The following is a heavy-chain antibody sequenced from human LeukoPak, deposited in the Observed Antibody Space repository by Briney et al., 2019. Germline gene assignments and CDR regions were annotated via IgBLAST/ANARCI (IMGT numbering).Heavy chain of an antibody. V-gene: IGHV4-59*12. J-gene: IGHJ4*02. CDR3: ARAIEAAGHFDY. Sequence: PSETLSLTCTVSGGSISSYYWSWIRQPPGKRLEWIGYIYYSGSTNYNPSLTSRLSISVDTSKKQFSLKLSSVTAADTAVYYCARAIEAAGHFDYWGQGTLATVSS. CDR2: IYYSGST. D-gene: IGHD6-13*01. CDR1: GGSISSYY.